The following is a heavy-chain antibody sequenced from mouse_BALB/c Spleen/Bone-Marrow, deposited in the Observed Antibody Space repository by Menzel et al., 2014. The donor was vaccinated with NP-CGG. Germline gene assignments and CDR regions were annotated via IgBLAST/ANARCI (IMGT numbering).Heavy chain of an antibody. Sequence: EVMLVESGGGLVQPGGSRKLSCAASGFTFSSFGMHWVRQAPEKGLEWVAYISNGSSTIYYADTVKGRFTISRDNPKNTLFLQMTSLRSEDTAMYYCARKGAMITYYYATNYWGQGTSVTVSS. CDR2: ISNGSSTI. CDR1: GFTFSSFG. CDR3: ARKGAMITYYYATNY. J-gene: IGHJ4*01. V-gene: IGHV5-17*02. D-gene: IGHD2-4*01.